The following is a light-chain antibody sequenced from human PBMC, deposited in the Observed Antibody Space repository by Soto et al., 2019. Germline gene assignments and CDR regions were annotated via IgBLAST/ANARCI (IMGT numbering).Light chain of an antibody. V-gene: IGKV1-8*01. CDR1: QGISSY. CDR3: QQYYSYPTP. J-gene: IGKJ4*01. Sequence: AIRMTQSPSSFSASTGDRVTITCRASQGISSYLAWYQQKPGKAPKLLIYAASTLQSGVPSRFSGSGSGTDFTLTTSCLQSEDFATYYCQQYYSYPTPSGGGTRWIS. CDR2: AAS.